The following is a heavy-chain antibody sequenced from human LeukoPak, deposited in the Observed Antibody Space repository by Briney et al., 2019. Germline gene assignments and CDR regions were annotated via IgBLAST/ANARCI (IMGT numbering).Heavy chain of an antibody. CDR3: ARDYVVVVPAATLGY. V-gene: IGHV3-15*01. CDR2: IKSKTDGGTT. J-gene: IGHJ4*02. Sequence: GGSLRLSCAASGFTFSNAWMSWVRQAPGKGLEWVGRIKSKTDGGTTDYAAPVKGRFTISRDDSKNTLYLQMNSLRAEDTAVYYCARDYVVVVPAATLGYWGQGTLVTVSS. CDR1: GFTFSNAW. D-gene: IGHD2-2*01.